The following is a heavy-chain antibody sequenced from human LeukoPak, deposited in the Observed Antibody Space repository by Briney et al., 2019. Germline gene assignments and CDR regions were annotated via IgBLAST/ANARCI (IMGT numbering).Heavy chain of an antibody. Sequence: GGSLRLSCAASGFTFSSYAMSWVRQAPGRGLEWVSAISGSGASTYYADSVRGRFTISRDNSKNTLYLHMSSLRAEDTAAYYCAKECSGGSCYSAGQSYYYGMDVWGQGTTVTVSS. V-gene: IGHV3-23*01. CDR1: GFTFSSYA. D-gene: IGHD2-15*01. CDR3: AKECSGGSCYSAGQSYYYGMDV. CDR2: ISGSGAST. J-gene: IGHJ6*02.